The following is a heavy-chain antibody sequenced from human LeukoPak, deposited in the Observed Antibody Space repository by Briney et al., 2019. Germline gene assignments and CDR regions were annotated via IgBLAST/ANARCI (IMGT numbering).Heavy chain of an antibody. Sequence: KDGESLKISCKGSGYSFTSYWIGWVRQMPGKGLEWMGIIYPGDSDTRYSPSFQGQVTISADKSISTAYLQWSSLKASDTAMYYCARVAIEYSSSWYLGYYYYYYMDVWGKGTTVTISS. CDR1: GYSFTSYW. D-gene: IGHD6-13*01. CDR2: IYPGDSDT. V-gene: IGHV5-51*01. J-gene: IGHJ6*03. CDR3: ARVAIEYSSSWYLGYYYYYYMDV.